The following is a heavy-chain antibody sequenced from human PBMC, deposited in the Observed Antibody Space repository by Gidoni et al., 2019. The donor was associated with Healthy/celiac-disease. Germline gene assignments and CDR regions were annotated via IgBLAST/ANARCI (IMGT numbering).Heavy chain of an antibody. D-gene: IGHD6-13*01. CDR2: IRSKAYGGTT. V-gene: IGHV3-49*05. CDR1: GFTFGDYA. J-gene: IGHJ5*02. CDR3: TRAPDPIYSSSWYGGHWFDP. Sequence: EVQLVESGGGLVKPGRSLRLSCTASGFTFGDYAMSWFPQAPGKGLEWVGFIRSKAYGGTTEYAASVKGRFTISRDDSKSIAYLQMNSLKTEDTAVYYCTRAPDPIYSSSWYGGHWFDPWGQGTLVTVSS.